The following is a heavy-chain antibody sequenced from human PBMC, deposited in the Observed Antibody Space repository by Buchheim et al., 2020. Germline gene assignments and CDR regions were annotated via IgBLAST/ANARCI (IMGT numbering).Heavy chain of an antibody. Sequence: VQLLQFGGGSVQPGGSLRLSCAASGLTFNTFAMSWVRQAPGKGLEWVSHISGDGGDTYYAESVKGRSTISRDNFNNSPYLQMNSLRADDTAVYFCARGNGYNSPILDFWGQGTL. CDR1: GLTFNTFA. D-gene: IGHD5-24*01. CDR2: ISGDGGDT. J-gene: IGHJ4*02. CDR3: ARGNGYNSPILDF. V-gene: IGHV3-23*01.